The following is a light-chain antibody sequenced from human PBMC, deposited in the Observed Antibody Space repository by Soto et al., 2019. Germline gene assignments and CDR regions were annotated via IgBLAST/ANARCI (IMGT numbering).Light chain of an antibody. Sequence: IPMTQSPSTLSASVGDRVTITCRASQSISSYLNWYQQKPGKAPKLLIYAASSLQSGVPSRFSGSGSGTDFTITISSLQPEDFATDYCQQSYSTPLTFGGGTKVDIK. J-gene: IGKJ4*01. CDR1: QSISSY. CDR2: AAS. CDR3: QQSYSTPLT. V-gene: IGKV1-39*01.